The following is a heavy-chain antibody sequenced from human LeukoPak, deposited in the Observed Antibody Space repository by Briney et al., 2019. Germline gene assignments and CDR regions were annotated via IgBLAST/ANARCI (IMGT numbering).Heavy chain of an antibody. CDR1: GFTFTNAW. Sequence: GGSLRLSCAASGFTFTNAWMTWVRQAPGKGLEWVSYISSSGTTIYYADSVKGRFTISRDNAKNSLYLQMNSLRAEDTAVYYCARAVGTGSYYPDYWGQGTLVTVSS. D-gene: IGHD3-10*01. J-gene: IGHJ4*02. CDR2: ISSSGTTI. V-gene: IGHV3-48*04. CDR3: ARAVGTGSYYPDY.